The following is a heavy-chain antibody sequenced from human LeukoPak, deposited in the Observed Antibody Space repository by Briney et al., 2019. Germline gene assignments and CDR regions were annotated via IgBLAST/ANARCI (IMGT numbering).Heavy chain of an antibody. CDR1: GFTFSNTW. V-gene: IGHV3-15*01. CDR3: TTYGDYEGSADY. J-gene: IGHJ4*02. Sequence: GGSLRLSCAASGFTFSNTWMSWVRQAPGKGLEWVGRIKSKTDGGTTDYAAPVKGRFTISRDDSQNTVSLQMNSLKTEDTAVYYCTTYGDYEGSADYWGQGTLVTVSS. D-gene: IGHD4-17*01. CDR2: IKSKTDGGTT.